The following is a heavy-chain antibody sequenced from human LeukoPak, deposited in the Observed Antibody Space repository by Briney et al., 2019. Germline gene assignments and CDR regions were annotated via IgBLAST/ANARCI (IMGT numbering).Heavy chain of an antibody. CDR1: GYTFTGHY. J-gene: IGHJ6*02. CDR3: ARDGLVVIGGTRYYYGMDV. Sequence: ASVKVSCKASGYTFTGHYIHWVRQAPGQGLEWMGWISSNSGGTSDAENVQARVTLTRDTSISTDYMELKRLRSDDTALYYCARDGLVVIGGTRYYYGMDVWGQGTTVTVSS. V-gene: IGHV1-2*02. CDR2: ISSNSGGT. D-gene: IGHD2-15*01.